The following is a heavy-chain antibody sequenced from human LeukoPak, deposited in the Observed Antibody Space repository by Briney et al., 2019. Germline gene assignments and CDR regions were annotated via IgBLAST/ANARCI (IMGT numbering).Heavy chain of an antibody. CDR3: TRDGMGLDAFDI. CDR1: GFTVNYNY. CDR2: IYSGGST. Sequence: GGSLRLSCAASGFTVNYNYMNWVRQAPGKGLEWVSVIYSGGSTYYADPVKGRFTISRDNSKNTVYLQMNSLRAEDTAVYYCTRDGMGLDAFDIWGQGTMVTVSS. V-gene: IGHV3-66*01. D-gene: IGHD1-26*01. J-gene: IGHJ3*02.